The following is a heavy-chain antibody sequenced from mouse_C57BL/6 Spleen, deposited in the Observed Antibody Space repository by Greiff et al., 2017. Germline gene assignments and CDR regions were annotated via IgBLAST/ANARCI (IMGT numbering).Heavy chain of an antibody. CDR1: GYAFSSYW. V-gene: IGHV1-80*01. Sequence: QVQLQQSGAELVKPGASVKISCKASGYAFSSYWMNWVKQRPGKGLAWIGQIYPGDGDTNYNGKFKGKATLTADKSSSTAYMQLSSLTSEDSAVYFCARGDYGSYFDYWGQGTTLTVSS. D-gene: IGHD2-1*01. J-gene: IGHJ2*01. CDR3: ARGDYGSYFDY. CDR2: IYPGDGDT.